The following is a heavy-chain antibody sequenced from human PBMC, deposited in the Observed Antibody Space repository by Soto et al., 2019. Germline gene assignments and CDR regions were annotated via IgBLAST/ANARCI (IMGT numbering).Heavy chain of an antibody. V-gene: IGHV6-1*01. D-gene: IGHD4-4*01. Sequence: PSQTLSLTCAISGDSVSGNSAAWNWIRQSPSRGLEWLGRTYYRSRWYNDYAVSVKSRITVTPDTSKNQFSLHLNSVTPEDTAVYYCAKDRQYPRDYFHYWGQGTLVTVSS. CDR3: AKDRQYPRDYFHY. CDR2: TYYRSRWYN. CDR1: GDSVSGNSAA. J-gene: IGHJ4*02.